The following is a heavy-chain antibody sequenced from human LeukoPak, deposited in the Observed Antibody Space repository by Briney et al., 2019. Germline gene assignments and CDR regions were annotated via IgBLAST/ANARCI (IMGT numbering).Heavy chain of an antibody. CDR3: ARGQVYSSSWGDYYYGMDV. Sequence: ASVKVSCKASGYTFTSYDINWVRQATGQGVERKGWMNPNSGNTGYAQKFQGRVTMTRNTSISTAYMELSSLRSEDTAVYYCARGQVYSSSWGDYYYGMDVWGQGTTVTVSS. CDR2: MNPNSGNT. J-gene: IGHJ6*02. CDR1: GYTFTSYD. V-gene: IGHV1-8*01. D-gene: IGHD6-13*01.